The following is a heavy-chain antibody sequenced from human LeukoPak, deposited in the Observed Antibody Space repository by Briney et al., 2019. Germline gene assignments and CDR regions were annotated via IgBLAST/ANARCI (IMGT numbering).Heavy chain of an antibody. CDR3: ARQTRGYSSGYYPLSYFDY. D-gene: IGHD3-22*01. CDR1: GYSFTSYW. Sequence: GASLQISCKGSGYSFTSYWIGWVRQLPGKGLEWMGIIYPGDSDTRYSPSFQGQVTISADKSISTAYLQWSSLKASDTAMYYCARQTRGYSSGYYPLSYFDYWGQGTLVTVSS. CDR2: IYPGDSDT. V-gene: IGHV5-51*01. J-gene: IGHJ4*02.